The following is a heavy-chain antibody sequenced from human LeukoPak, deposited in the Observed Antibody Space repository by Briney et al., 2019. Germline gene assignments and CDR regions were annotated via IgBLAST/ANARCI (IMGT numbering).Heavy chain of an antibody. CDR1: GFTFSSYE. CDR2: ISFSSATI. V-gene: IGHV3-48*03. Sequence: PGGSLRLSCAASGFTFSSYEMNWVRQAPGKGLEWVSYISFSSATIHYADSVKGRFTVSRDNAKNSLYLQMNSLRAEDTALYFCARDTHYYGSGSPAFDIWGQGTMVTVSS. D-gene: IGHD3-10*01. J-gene: IGHJ3*02. CDR3: ARDTHYYGSGSPAFDI.